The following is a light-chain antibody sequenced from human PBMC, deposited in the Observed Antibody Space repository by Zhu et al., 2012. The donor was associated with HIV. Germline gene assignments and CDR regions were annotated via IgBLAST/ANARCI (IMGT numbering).Light chain of an antibody. J-gene: IGKJ4*01. CDR1: QSIGDY. CDR3: QQRGNSLT. CDR2: DTS. Sequence: EIVLTQSPATLSLSPGERATLSCRASQSIGDYLAWYQQKPGQPPRLLIYDTSNRATGISARFSGSGSGTDFTLTITSLEPEDSALYCQQRGNSLTFGVGPKWRSN. V-gene: IGKV3-11*01.